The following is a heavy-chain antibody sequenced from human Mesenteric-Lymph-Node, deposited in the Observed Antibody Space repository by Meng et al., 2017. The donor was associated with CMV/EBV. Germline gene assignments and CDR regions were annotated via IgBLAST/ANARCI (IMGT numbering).Heavy chain of an antibody. D-gene: IGHD2-21*02. CDR2: IHYSGGT. J-gene: IGHJ3*02. Sequence: SCTVSGGSISSGPYFWSWIRQPPGKGLEWIGHIHYSGGTYYNPSLKSRVTFSVDTPKNQFSLKLSSVTGADTAVYFCARVTATHDAFDIWGQGTMVTVSS. CDR3: ARVTATHDAFDI. V-gene: IGHV4-30-4*08. CDR1: GGSISSGPYF.